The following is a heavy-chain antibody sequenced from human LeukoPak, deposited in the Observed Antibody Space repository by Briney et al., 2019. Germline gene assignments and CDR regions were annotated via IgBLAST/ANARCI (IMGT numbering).Heavy chain of an antibody. Sequence: PSQTLSLTCAVSGGSISSGGYSWSWIRQPPGKGLEWIGYIYHSGSTYYNPSLKSRVTISVDRSKNQFSLKLSSVTAADTAVYYCANYGGNSGFDYWGQGTLVTVSS. D-gene: IGHD4-23*01. CDR1: GGSISSGGYS. J-gene: IGHJ4*02. CDR2: IYHSGST. V-gene: IGHV4-30-2*01. CDR3: ANYGGNSGFDY.